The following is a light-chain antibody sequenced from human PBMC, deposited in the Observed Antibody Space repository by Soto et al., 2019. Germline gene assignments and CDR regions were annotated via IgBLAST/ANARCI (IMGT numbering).Light chain of an antibody. J-gene: IGKJ4*01. CDR3: QKYNRAPRT. V-gene: IGKV1-27*01. CDR1: QGISNY. Sequence: DIQMTQSPSSLSASVGDRVTITCRASQGISNYLAWYQQKPGKVPKLLIYAASTLQSGVPSRFSGSGSGTDVIITISSRQPEDVAAYYCQKYNRAPRTFGGGTKLEIK. CDR2: AAS.